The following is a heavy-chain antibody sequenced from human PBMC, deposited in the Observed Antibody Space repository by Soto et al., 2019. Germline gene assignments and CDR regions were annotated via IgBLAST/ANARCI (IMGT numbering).Heavy chain of an antibody. CDR1: GFSLSTSGMC. V-gene: IGHV2-70*01. J-gene: IGHJ4*02. D-gene: IGHD6-13*01. CDR2: IDWDDDK. Sequence: SGPTLVNPTQTLTLTCTFSGFSLSTSGMCVSWIRQPPGKALEWLALIDWDDDKYYSTSLKTRLTISKDTSKNQVVLTMTNMDPGDTATYYCARVSRQLDGAIFDYWGQGTLVTVSS. CDR3: ARVSRQLDGAIFDY.